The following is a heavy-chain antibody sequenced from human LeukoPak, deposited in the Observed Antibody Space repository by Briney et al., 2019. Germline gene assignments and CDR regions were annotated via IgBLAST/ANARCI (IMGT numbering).Heavy chain of an antibody. CDR2: ISSSSSYI. CDR3: ARSDYDYVWGSYPGGPY. CDR1: GFTFSSYS. J-gene: IGHJ4*02. D-gene: IGHD3-16*02. Sequence: GGSLRLSCAASGFTFSSYSMNWVRQAPGKGLEWVSSISSSSSYIYYADSVKGRFTISRDNAKNSLYLQMNSLRAEDTAVYYCARSDYDYVWGSYPGGPYWGQGTLVTVSS. V-gene: IGHV3-21*04.